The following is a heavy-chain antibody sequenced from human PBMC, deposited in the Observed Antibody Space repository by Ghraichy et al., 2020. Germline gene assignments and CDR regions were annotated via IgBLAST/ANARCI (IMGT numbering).Heavy chain of an antibody. J-gene: IGHJ4*02. D-gene: IGHD3-22*01. CDR3: ARDYYDSNSYYYFDY. CDR2: ISSSSIYI. V-gene: IGHV3-21*01. Sequence: GGSLRLSCAASGFTFSSYSVNWVRQAPGKGLEWVSSISSSSIYIYYADSVKGRFTISRDNAKNSLYLQMNSLRAEDTAVYYCARDYYDSNSYYYFDYWGRGTLVTVSS. CDR1: GFTFSSYS.